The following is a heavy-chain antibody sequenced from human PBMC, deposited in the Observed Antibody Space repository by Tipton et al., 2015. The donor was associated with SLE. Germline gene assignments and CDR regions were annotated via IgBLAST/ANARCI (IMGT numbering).Heavy chain of an antibody. D-gene: IGHD6-19*01. Sequence: GLVKPSETLSLTCTVSGGSISSYYWSWIRQPPGKGLEWIGYIYYSGSTNYNPSLKSRVTISVDTSKNQFSLKLSSVTAADTAVYYCARQGYSSGWYYFDYWGQGTLVTVSS. J-gene: IGHJ4*02. V-gene: IGHV4-59*08. CDR1: GGSISSYY. CDR3: ARQGYSSGWYYFDY. CDR2: IYYSGST.